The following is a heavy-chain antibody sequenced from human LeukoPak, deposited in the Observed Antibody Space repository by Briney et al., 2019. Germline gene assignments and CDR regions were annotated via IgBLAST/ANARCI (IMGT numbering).Heavy chain of an antibody. CDR3: ARGAYGSGSPYNYYGMDV. J-gene: IGHJ6*02. D-gene: IGHD3-10*01. CDR1: GYRFATSW. CDR2: IYPDDSDS. V-gene: IGHV5-51*01. Sequence: GESLKISCKGSGYRFATSWIAWVRQMPGKGLEWMGIIYPDDSDSRYSPSFEGQVTFSVDKSISTAYLQWSSLKASDTAIYYCARGAYGSGSPYNYYGMDVWGQGTPVTVSS.